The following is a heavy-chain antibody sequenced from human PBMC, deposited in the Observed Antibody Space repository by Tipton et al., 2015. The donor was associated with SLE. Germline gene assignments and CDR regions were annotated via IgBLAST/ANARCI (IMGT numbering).Heavy chain of an antibody. V-gene: IGHV3-30*02. J-gene: IGHJ3*02. CDR2: IRYDGADK. Sequence: LRLSCAASGFAFGVYGMHWVRQAPGKGLEWVAFIRYDGADKYYADSVKGRFTISRDNSNNTLYLQMSSLRADDTAVYYCAKDPRLYAFDIWGQGTMVTVSS. CDR3: AKDPRLYAFDI. CDR1: GFAFGVYG.